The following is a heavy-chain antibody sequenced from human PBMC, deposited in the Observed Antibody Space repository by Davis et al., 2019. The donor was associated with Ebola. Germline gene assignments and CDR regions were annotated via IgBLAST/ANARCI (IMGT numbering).Heavy chain of an antibody. CDR3: ATKGDIVATGRSAYDY. V-gene: IGHV3-23*01. CDR2: ISGESGSS. CDR1: GLTLINYA. D-gene: IGHD5-12*01. J-gene: IGHJ4*02. Sequence: GESLKISCTASGLTLINYAMTWVRQAPGKGLEWVSSISGESGSSYYADSVRGRFPISRDNSKNTLYLQMNSLRADDTAVYYCATKGDIVATGRSAYDYWGQGTLVTVSS.